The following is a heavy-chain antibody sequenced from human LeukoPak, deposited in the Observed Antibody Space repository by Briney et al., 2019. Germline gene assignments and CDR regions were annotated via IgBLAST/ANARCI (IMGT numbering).Heavy chain of an antibody. CDR1: GFTFSSYW. V-gene: IGHV3-23*01. CDR3: AKSSYYYGSGTYYNADY. J-gene: IGHJ4*02. D-gene: IGHD3-10*01. Sequence: GGSQRLSCAASGFTFSSYWMSWVRQAPGKGLEWVSAISGSGGTTSYADSVKGRFTISRDNSKNTLYLQMNSLRAEDTAVYYCAKSSYYYGSGTYYNADYWGQGTLVTVSS. CDR2: ISGSGGTT.